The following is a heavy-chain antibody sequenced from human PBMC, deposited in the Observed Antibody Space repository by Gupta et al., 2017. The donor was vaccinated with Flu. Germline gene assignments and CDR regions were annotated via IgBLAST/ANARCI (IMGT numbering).Heavy chain of an antibody. CDR3: ARGSEAADDY. CDR2: INHSGST. V-gene: IGHV4-34*01. J-gene: IGHJ4*02. D-gene: IGHD2-15*01. Sequence: QVQLQQWGAGLLKPSETLSLTCAVYGGSFSGYYWSWIRQPPGKGLEWIGEINHSGSTNYNPSLKSRVTISVDTSKNQFSLKLSSVTAADTAVYYCARGSEAADDYWGQGTLVTVSS. CDR1: GGSFSGYY.